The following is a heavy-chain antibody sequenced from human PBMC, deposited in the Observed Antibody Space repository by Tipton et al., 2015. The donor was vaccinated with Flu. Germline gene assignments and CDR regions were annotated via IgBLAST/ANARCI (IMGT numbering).Heavy chain of an antibody. CDR2: IYPGDSTT. Sequence: EVQLVQSGAERKGPGESLKISCKASGYDITSYWIGWLRQLPGKGLEWMGLIYPGDSTTKYSPSFQGQVTISVDKSLGTAYLQWTPLRASDTAMYYCARGRSGYNHGYITYYYAMDVWGRGTTVTVSS. D-gene: IGHD5-18*01. CDR3: ARGRSGYNHGYITYYYAMDV. J-gene: IGHJ6*02. CDR1: GYDITSYW. V-gene: IGHV5-51*01.